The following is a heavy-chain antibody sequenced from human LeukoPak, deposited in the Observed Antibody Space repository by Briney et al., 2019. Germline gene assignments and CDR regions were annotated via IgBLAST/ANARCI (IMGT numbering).Heavy chain of an antibody. D-gene: IGHD1-1*01. CDR1: GGSISGGDYY. Sequence: TLSLTCTVFGGSISGGDYYWSWIRQPPGWGLGWIGIIYSIGSTYSNPSITSRATISVDTSKHQFSMKLSCVTAAATSVSYRARVGMILLTDVADKG. V-gene: IGHV4-30-4*08. CDR2: IYSIGST. CDR3: ARVGMILLTDV. J-gene: IGHJ6*03.